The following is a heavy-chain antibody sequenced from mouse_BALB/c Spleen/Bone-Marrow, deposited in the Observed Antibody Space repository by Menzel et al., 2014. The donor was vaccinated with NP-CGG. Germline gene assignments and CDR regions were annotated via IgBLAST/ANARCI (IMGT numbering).Heavy chain of an antibody. D-gene: IGHD4-1*01. Sequence: QVHVKQSGAELAKPGAPVKMSCKASGYTFTSYWMHWVKQRPGQGLEWIGYINPSTGYTEYNQKFKDKATLTADKSSSTAYMQLSSLTSEDSAVYYCARSAPWDGFAHWGQGTLVTVSA. CDR3: ARSAPWDGFAH. J-gene: IGHJ3*01. CDR1: GYTFTSYW. V-gene: IGHV1-7*01. CDR2: INPSTGYT.